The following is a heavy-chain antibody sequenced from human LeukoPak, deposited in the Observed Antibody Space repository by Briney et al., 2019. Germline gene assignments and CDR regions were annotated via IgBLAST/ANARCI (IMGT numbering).Heavy chain of an antibody. CDR1: GYTFTRYY. D-gene: IGHD3-16*01. J-gene: IGHJ3*02. CDR2: IDPSGGSK. V-gene: IGHV1-46*01. CDR3: ARLGVHSAFDI. Sequence: ASVKVSCKASGYTFTRYYMHWVRQAPGQGLEWMGIIDPSGGSKSYAQKFQGRVTMTRDTSTSTVYMELSSLRSEDTAVYYCARLGVHSAFDIWGQGTMVTVSS.